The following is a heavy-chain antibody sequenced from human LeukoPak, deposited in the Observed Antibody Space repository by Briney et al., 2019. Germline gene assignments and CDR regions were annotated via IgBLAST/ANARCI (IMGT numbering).Heavy chain of an antibody. Sequence: GGSLRLSCAASGFTFSSYAMSWVRQAPGKGLEWVSSISSGSTYMYYADSVKGRFTISRDNAQNSVFLQMNSLRAEDTAVYYCGRVGGRSKAAKGDAFDIWGQGTMVVVSS. CDR3: GRVGGRSKAAKGDAFDI. J-gene: IGHJ3*02. CDR1: GFTFSSYA. V-gene: IGHV3-21*06. CDR2: ISSGSTYM. D-gene: IGHD6-6*01.